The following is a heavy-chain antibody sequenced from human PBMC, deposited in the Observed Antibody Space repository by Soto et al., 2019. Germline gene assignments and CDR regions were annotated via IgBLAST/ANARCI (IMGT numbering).Heavy chain of an antibody. Sequence: QVQLQESGPGLVKPSQTLSLTCTVSGGSISSGGYYWSWIRQHPGKGLEWIGYIYYSGSTYYNPSHKRRTIISVDSYKNQFSLKLSSVTDEDTAVYYCARVSAAILYYFDYWGQGTLVTVSS. V-gene: IGHV4-31*03. CDR2: IYYSGST. D-gene: IGHD2-21*02. CDR1: GGSISSGGYY. CDR3: ARVSAAILYYFDY. J-gene: IGHJ4*02.